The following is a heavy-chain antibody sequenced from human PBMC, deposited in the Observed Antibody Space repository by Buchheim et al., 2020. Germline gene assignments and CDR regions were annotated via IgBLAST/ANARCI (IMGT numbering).Heavy chain of an antibody. CDR1: GGSFSGYY. D-gene: IGHD4-11*01. V-gene: IGHV4-34*01. J-gene: IGHJ6*01. Sequence: QVQLQQWGAGLLKPSETLSLTCAIYGGSFSGYYWSWIRQPPGKGLEWIGEINHSGSTNYNPSLKSRVTISVDTSKNQFSLKLSSVTAADTAVYYCASETVTKYGMDVWGQGTT. CDR3: ASETVTKYGMDV. CDR2: INHSGST.